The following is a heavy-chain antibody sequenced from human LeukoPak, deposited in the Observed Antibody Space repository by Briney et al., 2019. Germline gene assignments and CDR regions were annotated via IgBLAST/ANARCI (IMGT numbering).Heavy chain of an antibody. CDR3: AKKGYYDGSGYYMYYFDH. CDR1: GFTFSIYA. V-gene: IGHV3-23*01. J-gene: IGHJ4*02. CDR2: ISGSGGTA. Sequence: GGSLRLSCAASGFTFSIYAMSWVRQAPGKGLEWVSAISGSGGTAYYADSVKGRFTISRDNSKNTLYLQMNSLRAEDTAVYYCAKKGYYDGSGYYMYYFDHWGQGTLITVSS. D-gene: IGHD3-22*01.